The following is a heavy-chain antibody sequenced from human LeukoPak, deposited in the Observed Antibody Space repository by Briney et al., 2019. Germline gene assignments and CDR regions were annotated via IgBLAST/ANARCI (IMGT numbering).Heavy chain of an antibody. D-gene: IGHD3-22*01. CDR2: INPNSGGT. V-gene: IGHV1-2*02. CDR1: GSTFTGYY. Sequence: ASVKVSCKASGSTFTGYYMHWVRQAPGQGLEWMGWINPNSGGTNYAQKFQGRVTMTRDTSISTAHMELSRLRSDDKAVYYCAGGSGDYSPDYWGQGTLVTVSS. CDR3: AGGSGDYSPDY. J-gene: IGHJ4*02.